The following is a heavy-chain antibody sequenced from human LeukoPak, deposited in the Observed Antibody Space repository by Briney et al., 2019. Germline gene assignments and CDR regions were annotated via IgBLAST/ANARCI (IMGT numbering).Heavy chain of an antibody. J-gene: IGHJ4*02. CDR1: GYTFTGYY. CDR3: ARVRDGNTVDFDY. D-gene: IGHD5-24*01. V-gene: IGHV1-2*02. CDR2: INPNTGGT. Sequence: ASVKVSCKASGYTFTGYYIHWVRQAPGQGPEWMGYINPNTGGTKYARIFQDRVTMTRDTSISTAYMELSRLRSDDTAVYYCARVRDGNTVDFDYWGQGTLVTVSS.